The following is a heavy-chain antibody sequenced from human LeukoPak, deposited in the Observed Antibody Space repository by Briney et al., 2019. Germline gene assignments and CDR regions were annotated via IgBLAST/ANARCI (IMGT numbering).Heavy chain of an antibody. J-gene: IGHJ5*02. CDR2: IFPVFGTA. CDR1: GGTYDTYS. D-gene: IGHD2-8*01. CDR3: ARPLYAKGSAWFDP. Sequence: GASVKVSCKAFGGTYDTYSISWVRQAPGQGLEWMGGIFPVFGTANYGQKFHGRVTMTTDTSTSTAYMELRSLRSDDTAVYYCARPLYAKGSAWFDPWGQGTLVTVSS. V-gene: IGHV1-69*05.